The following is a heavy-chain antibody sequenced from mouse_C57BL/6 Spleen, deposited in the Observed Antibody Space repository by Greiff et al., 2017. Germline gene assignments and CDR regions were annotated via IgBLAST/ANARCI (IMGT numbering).Heavy chain of an antibody. CDR2: INYDGSST. J-gene: IGHJ1*03. V-gene: IGHV5-16*01. CDR3: ARVPYYYGSNWYCDV. D-gene: IGHD1-1*01. CDR1: GFTFSDYY. Sequence: DVKLVESEGGLVQPGSSMKLSCTASGFTFSDYYMAWVRQVPEKGLEWVANINYDGSSTYYLDSLKSRFIISRDNAKNILYLQMSSLKSEDTAKYYCARVPYYYGSNWYCDVWGTGTTVTVSS.